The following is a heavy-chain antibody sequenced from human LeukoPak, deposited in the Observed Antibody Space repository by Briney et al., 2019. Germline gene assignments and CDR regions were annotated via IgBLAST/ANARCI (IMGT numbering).Heavy chain of an antibody. Sequence: SETLSLTCAVYAGSFSGYYWSCIRQSPGKGLEWIGEINHSGSTNYNPSLKSRVTISVDTSKNQFSLRLSSVTAADTAVYYCARRRQYDSSLFWNFDLWGRGTLVTVSS. J-gene: IGHJ2*01. V-gene: IGHV4-34*01. CDR2: INHSGST. CDR1: AGSFSGYY. D-gene: IGHD6-6*01. CDR3: ARRRQYDSSLFWNFDL.